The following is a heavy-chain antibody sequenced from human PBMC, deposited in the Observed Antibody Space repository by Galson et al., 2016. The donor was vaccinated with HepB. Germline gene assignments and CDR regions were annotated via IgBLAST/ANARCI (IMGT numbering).Heavy chain of an antibody. V-gene: IGHV2-70*04. CDR3: ARQPISLDGFDV. Sequence: PALVKPTQTLTLTCTFSGFSLTTMGMRVNWIRQPPGKALEWLARIDWDDDKFYSTSLKTRLTVSKDTSKNQVVLTMSNMDPVDTATYYCARQPISLDGFDVWGHGTMVTVSS. J-gene: IGHJ3*01. D-gene: IGHD1-1*01. CDR2: IDWDDDK. CDR1: GFSLTTMGMR.